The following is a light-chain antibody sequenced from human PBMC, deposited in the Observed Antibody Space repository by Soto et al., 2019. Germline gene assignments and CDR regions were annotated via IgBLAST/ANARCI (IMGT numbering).Light chain of an antibody. CDR2: DAS. CDR3: QKYNLYPEK. CDR1: RSISNW. Sequence: EIQMTQSPWTLSASVGDGVTITCRASRSISNWLAWYQQRPGIAPKLLIFDASILQSGVPSRFSGSGSGTEFTLTISSLQPDDFATYYCQKYNLYPEKFGQGTKVDIK. V-gene: IGKV1-5*01. J-gene: IGKJ1*01.